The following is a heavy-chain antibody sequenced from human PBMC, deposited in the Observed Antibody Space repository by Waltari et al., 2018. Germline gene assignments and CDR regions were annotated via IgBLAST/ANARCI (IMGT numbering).Heavy chain of an antibody. D-gene: IGHD4-17*01. CDR1: GGSFSGYY. CDR2: INHSGST. CDR3: ARAVYGDSNY. V-gene: IGHV4-34*01. J-gene: IGHJ4*02. Sequence: QVQLQPWGAGLLKPSETLSLTCAAYGGSFSGYYWSWIRQPPGKGLEWIGEINHSGSTNYNPSLKSRVTISVDTSKNQFSLKLSSVTAADTAVYYCARAVYGDSNYWGQGTLVTVSS.